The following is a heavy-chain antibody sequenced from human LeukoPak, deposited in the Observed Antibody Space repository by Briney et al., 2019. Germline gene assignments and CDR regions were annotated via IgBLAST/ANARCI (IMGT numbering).Heavy chain of an antibody. J-gene: IGHJ4*02. V-gene: IGHV3-30*18. CDR1: GFTFSSYG. Sequence: GGSLRLSCAASGFTFSSYGMHWVRQAPGKGLEWVAFISYDGSNKYYADSVKGRFTISRDNSKNTLYLQMNNLRADDTAVYYCAKARYDGEVMIAATDYWGQGTLVTVSS. D-gene: IGHD2-15*01. CDR3: AKARYDGEVMIAATDY. CDR2: ISYDGSNK.